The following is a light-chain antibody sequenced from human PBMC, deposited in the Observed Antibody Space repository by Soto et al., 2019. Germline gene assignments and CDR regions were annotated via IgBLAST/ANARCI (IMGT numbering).Light chain of an antibody. CDR2: EVS. CDR3: LSYAGSNYPVV. J-gene: IGLJ2*01. Sequence: QSALAQPASVSGSPGQSITISCTGASSDFGTYNVVSWYQQHPGKAPKLMIYEVSKRPSGVPDRFSGSKSGNTASLTVSGLQAEDEADYYCLSYAGSNYPVVFGGGTKVTVL. V-gene: IGLV2-8*01. CDR1: SSDFGTYNV.